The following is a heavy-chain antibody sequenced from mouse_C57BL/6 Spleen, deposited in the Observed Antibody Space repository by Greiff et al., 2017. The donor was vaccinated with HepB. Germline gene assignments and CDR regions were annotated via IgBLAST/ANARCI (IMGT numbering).Heavy chain of an antibody. CDR1: GYTFTSYD. CDR2: IYPRDGST. V-gene: IGHV1-85*01. D-gene: IGHD4-1*02. Sequence: QVHVKQSGPELVKPGASVKLSCKASGYTFTSYDINWVKQRPGQGLEWIGWIYPRDGSTKYNEKFKGKATLTVDTSSSTAYMELHSLTSEDSAVYFCARSTGQTALDYWGQGTTLTVSS. CDR3: ARSTGQTALDY. J-gene: IGHJ2*01.